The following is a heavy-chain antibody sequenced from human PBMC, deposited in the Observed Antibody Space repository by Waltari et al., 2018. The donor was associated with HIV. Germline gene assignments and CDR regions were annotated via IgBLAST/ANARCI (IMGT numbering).Heavy chain of an antibody. CDR1: GYTFTGYY. Sequence: QVQLVQSGAEVKKPGASVKVSCKDSGYTFTGYYMHWVRQAPGQGLEWMRSVNPNSGCTNYEQKIQGRDTVTRDTSIITAYMELGRLRSDDTAVYYCARDLVSGGCNDAFDFCGQVTMVTVSS. CDR2: VNPNSGCT. V-gene: IGHV1-2*02. CDR3: ARDLVSGGCNDAFDF. D-gene: IGHD6-19*01. J-gene: IGHJ3*01.